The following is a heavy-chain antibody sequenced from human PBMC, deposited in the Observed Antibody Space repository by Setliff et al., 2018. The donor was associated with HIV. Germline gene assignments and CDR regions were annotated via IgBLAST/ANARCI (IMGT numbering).Heavy chain of an antibody. CDR3: AKVVGDDYSPNYYYYGMDV. CDR1: SFTFSKYA. CDR2: VSGSGEST. Sequence: PGGSLRLSCAASSFTFSKYAMSWVRQAPGKGLECVSTVSGSGESTYYADSVKGRFTISRDNSKNTLYLQMNSLRAEDTAVYYCAKVVGDDYSPNYYYYGMDVWGQGTTVTVSS. J-gene: IGHJ6*02. D-gene: IGHD1-26*01. V-gene: IGHV3-23*01.